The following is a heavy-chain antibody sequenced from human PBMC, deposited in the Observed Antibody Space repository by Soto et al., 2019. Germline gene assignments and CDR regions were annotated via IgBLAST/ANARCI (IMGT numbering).Heavy chain of an antibody. Sequence: GASVKVSCKASGYTFTSYGISWVRQAPGQGREWMGWISAYNGNTDYAQKLQGRVTMTTDTSTSTAYMELRSLRSDDTAVYYCAREDSHSESARLETNGMDVWGQGXTVTVSS. D-gene: IGHD6-6*01. CDR2: ISAYNGNT. V-gene: IGHV1-18*01. CDR3: AREDSHSESARLETNGMDV. CDR1: GYTFTSYG. J-gene: IGHJ6*02.